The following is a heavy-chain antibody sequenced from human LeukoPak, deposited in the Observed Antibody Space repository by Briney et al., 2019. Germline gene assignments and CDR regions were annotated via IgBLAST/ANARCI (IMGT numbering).Heavy chain of an antibody. Sequence: GGSLRLSCLASGFTFRDYYMTWIRQVPGKGLEWISLISSRGTTTDYADSVKGRFTISRDNAKNSLYLQMNSLRAEDTAFYYCARDPGDILVAGTFDYWGQGTLVTVSS. J-gene: IGHJ4*02. CDR1: GFTFRDYY. CDR2: ISSRGTTT. V-gene: IGHV3-11*01. CDR3: ARDPGDILVAGTFDY. D-gene: IGHD6-19*01.